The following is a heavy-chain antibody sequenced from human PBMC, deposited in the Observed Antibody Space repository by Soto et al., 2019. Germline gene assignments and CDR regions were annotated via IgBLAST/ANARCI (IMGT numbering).Heavy chain of an antibody. Sequence: SETLSLTCTISGGSVSSYQWSWIRQPPGKGLEWIGLTSYSGNTIYNPSLKSRVAFSVDTSKNHFSLTLTSVTAADTAVYYCARDGVGPFDYWGQGTLVTVSS. CDR2: TSYSGNT. D-gene: IGHD1-26*01. J-gene: IGHJ4*02. CDR1: GGSVSSYQ. CDR3: ARDGVGPFDY. V-gene: IGHV4-59*02.